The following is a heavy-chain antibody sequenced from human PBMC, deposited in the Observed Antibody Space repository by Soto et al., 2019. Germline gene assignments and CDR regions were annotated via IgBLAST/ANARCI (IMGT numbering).Heavy chain of an antibody. V-gene: IGHV4-30-4*01. CDR3: ARDVLRYDYGWGTYRGRPHDAFDI. J-gene: IGHJ3*02. D-gene: IGHD3-16*01. CDR1: GGSISSGDYF. CDR2: IDNSGST. Sequence: QEQLQESGPGLVKPSQTLSLTCTVSGGSISSGDYFWSWIRQPPGKGLEWIGYIDNSGSTYYNPSLKSRVTISVDTSNNHFSLNLSSVTAADTAVYYCARDVLRYDYGWGTYRGRPHDAFDIWGQGTMVTVSS.